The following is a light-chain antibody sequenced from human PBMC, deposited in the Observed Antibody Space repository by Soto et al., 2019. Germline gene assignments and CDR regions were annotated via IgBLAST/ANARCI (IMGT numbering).Light chain of an antibody. CDR1: QNIDRW. CDR3: QQYNSYPWT. V-gene: IGKV1-5*03. Sequence: DIQMTQSPSTLSASVGDRVTITCRASQNIDRWLAWYQQKPGKAPNLLIYGASNLESGVPSRFSGSGSGTEFTLTISSLRPDDFATYYSQQYNSYPWTFGKGTKVEIK. CDR2: GAS. J-gene: IGKJ1*01.